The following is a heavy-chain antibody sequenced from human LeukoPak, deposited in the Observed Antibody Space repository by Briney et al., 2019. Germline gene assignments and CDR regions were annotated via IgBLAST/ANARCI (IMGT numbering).Heavy chain of an antibody. V-gene: IGHV4-30-2*01. J-gene: IGHJ4*02. CDR2: IYHSGST. CDR3: ARGGPWELLLNY. D-gene: IGHD1-26*01. CDR1: GGSISSGGYY. Sequence: SETLSLTCTVSGGSISSGGYYWSWIWQPPGKGLEWIGYIYHSGSTYYNPSLKSRVTISVDRSKNQFSLKLSSVTAADTAVYYCARGGPWELLLNYWGQGTLVTVSS.